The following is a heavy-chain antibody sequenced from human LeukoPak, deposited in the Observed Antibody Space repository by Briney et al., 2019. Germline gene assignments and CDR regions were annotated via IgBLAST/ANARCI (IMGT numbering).Heavy chain of an antibody. J-gene: IGHJ6*03. CDR1: GYTFTSYD. Sequence: GASVKVSCKASGYTFTSYDINWVRQATGQGLEWMGWMNPNSGNTGYAQKFQGRVTMTRNTSISTAYMELSSLRSEDTAVYYCARVDWDSSSWYYYYYYMDVWGKGTTATVSS. CDR3: ARVDWDSSSWYYYYYYMDV. V-gene: IGHV1-8*01. D-gene: IGHD6-13*01. CDR2: MNPNSGNT.